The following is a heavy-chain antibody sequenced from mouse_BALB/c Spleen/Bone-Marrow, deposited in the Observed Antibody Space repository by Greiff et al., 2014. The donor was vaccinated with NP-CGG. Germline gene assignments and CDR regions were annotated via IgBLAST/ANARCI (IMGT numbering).Heavy chain of an antibody. Sequence: EVQRVESGGGLVQPGGSRKLSCAASGFTFRSFGMHWIRQAPEKGLEWVGYISSGSSTFYYEDTGKGRFTVSRDTPKNTLFLQMPCSRAEETAMYYCARECGDCACVDDWGQGTTLTVSS. CDR3: ARECGDCACVDD. CDR1: GFTFRSFG. CDR2: ISSGSSTF. J-gene: IGHJ2*01. D-gene: IGHD2-13*01. V-gene: IGHV5-17*02.